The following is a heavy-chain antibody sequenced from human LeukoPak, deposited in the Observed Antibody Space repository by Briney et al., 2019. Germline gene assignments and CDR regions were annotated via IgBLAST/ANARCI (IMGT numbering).Heavy chain of an antibody. CDR3: AKDRDDYVWGSYLGAFDI. V-gene: IGHV3-23*01. J-gene: IGHJ3*02. CDR2: ISGSGGST. Sequence: GGSLRLSCAASGFTFSSYAMSWVRQAPGKGLEWVSLISGSGGSTYYADSVKGRFTISRDNSKNALYLQMNSLRAEDTAVFYCAKDRDDYVWGSYLGAFDIWGQGTMVTVSS. D-gene: IGHD3-16*01. CDR1: GFTFSSYA.